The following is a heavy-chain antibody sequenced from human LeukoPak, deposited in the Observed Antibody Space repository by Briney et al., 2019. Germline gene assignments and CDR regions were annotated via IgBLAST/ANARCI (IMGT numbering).Heavy chain of an antibody. V-gene: IGHV4-38-2*02. CDR3: ATVTSPYYYYYYMDV. Sequence: SETLSLTCTVSGYSISSGYYWGWIRPPPGKGLEWIGSIYHSGSTYYNPSLKSRATISVDTSKNQFSLKLSSVTAADTAVYYCATVTSPYYYYYYMDVWGKGTTVTVSS. CDR2: IYHSGST. CDR1: GYSISSGYY. D-gene: IGHD4-17*01. J-gene: IGHJ6*03.